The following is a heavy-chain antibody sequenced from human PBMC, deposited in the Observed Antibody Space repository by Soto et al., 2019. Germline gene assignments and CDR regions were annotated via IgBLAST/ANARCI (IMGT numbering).Heavy chain of an antibody. D-gene: IGHD3-3*01. J-gene: IGHJ6*02. V-gene: IGHV3-33*01. CDR2: IWYDGSNK. Sequence: QVQLVESGGGVVQPGRSLRLSCAASGFTFSSYGMHWVRQAPGKGLEWVAVIWYDGSNKYYADSVKGRFTISRDNSKNTLYLQMNSLRAEDTAVYYCARRRRSYYYYGMDVWGQGTTVTVSS. CDR1: GFTFSSYG. CDR3: ARRRRSYYYYGMDV.